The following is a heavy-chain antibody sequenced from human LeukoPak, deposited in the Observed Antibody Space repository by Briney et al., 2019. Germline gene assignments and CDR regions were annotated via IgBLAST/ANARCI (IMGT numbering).Heavy chain of an antibody. J-gene: IGHJ4*02. CDR2: IYYSGST. CDR1: GGSISSYY. D-gene: IGHD3-22*01. Sequence: SETLSLTCTVSGGSISSYYWGWIRQPPGKGLEWIGSIYYSGSTYYNPSLKSRVTISVDTSKNQFSLKLSSVTAADTAVYYCARFIESYYYDSSGYPDYWGQGTLVTVSS. CDR3: ARFIESYYYDSSGYPDY. V-gene: IGHV4-39*07.